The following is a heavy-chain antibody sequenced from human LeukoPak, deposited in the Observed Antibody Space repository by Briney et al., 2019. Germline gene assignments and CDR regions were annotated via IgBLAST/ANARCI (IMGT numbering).Heavy chain of an antibody. J-gene: IGHJ4*02. CDR1: GFIFSSYG. CDR3: ARESQWLIRD. CDR2: IWHDGTNG. Sequence: GGSLRLSCAASGFIFSSYGMHWVRQAPGKGLEWVAVIWHDGTNGNYADSVKGRFTISRDNSKNTLYLQMNSLRVEDTAVYYCARESQWLIRDWGQGTLVTVAS. D-gene: IGHD6-19*01. V-gene: IGHV3-33*01.